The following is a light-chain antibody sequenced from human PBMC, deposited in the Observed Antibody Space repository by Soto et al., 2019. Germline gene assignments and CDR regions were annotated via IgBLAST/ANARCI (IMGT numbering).Light chain of an antibody. CDR3: SSYTSSSTPVV. Sequence: QSVLTQPASVSGSPGQSITISCTGTSSDVGGYNYVSWYQQHPGKAPKLMIYDVSKRPSGVSNRFSGSKSGNTASLTISGLQAEDEADYYCSSYTSSSTPVVFGGGTKLTVL. J-gene: IGLJ2*01. V-gene: IGLV2-14*01. CDR1: SSDVGGYNY. CDR2: DVS.